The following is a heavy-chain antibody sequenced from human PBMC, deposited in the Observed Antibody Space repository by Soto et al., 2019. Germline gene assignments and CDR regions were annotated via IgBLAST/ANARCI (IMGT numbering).Heavy chain of an antibody. V-gene: IGHV3-30-3*01. CDR1: GFSFSTYT. D-gene: IGHD2-2*01. CDR3: ASDGPIPALGNNGFDP. CDR2: ISNDGSNQ. Sequence: QVQLVESGGGVVQPGRSLRLSCATSGFSFSTYTMHWIRQSPGKGLEWLAFISNDGSNQYYADSVKGRFTVSRDNSKNTMYLQMVSLGPEDTALYYCASDGPIPALGNNGFDPWGKGTLVTVSS. J-gene: IGHJ5*02.